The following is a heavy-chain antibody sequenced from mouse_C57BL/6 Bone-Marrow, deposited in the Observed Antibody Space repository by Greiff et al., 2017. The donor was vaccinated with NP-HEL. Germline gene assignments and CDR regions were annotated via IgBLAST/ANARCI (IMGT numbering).Heavy chain of an antibody. CDR3: ARPTAYYFDY. Sequence: VQLQQPGAELLKPGASVKLSCKASGYTFTSYWMHWVKQRPGQGLEWIGMIHPNSGSTNYNEKFKSKATLTVDKSSSTAYMQLSSLTSEDSAVYYCARPTAYYFDYWGQGTTLTVSS. V-gene: IGHV1-64*01. J-gene: IGHJ2*01. CDR2: IHPNSGST. CDR1: GYTFTSYW. D-gene: IGHD1-2*01.